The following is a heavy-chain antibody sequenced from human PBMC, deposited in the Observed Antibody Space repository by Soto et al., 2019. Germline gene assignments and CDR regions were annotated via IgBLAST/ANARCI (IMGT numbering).Heavy chain of an antibody. Sequence: GGSLRLSCAASGFTFSSYGMHWVRQAPGKGLEWVAVIWYDGSNKYYADSVKGRFTISRDNSKNTLYLQMNSLRAEDTAVYYCAREPAYYYYGMDVWGQGTTVTVSS. CDR1: GFTFSSYG. J-gene: IGHJ6*02. CDR2: IWYDGSNK. V-gene: IGHV3-33*01. CDR3: AREPAYYYYGMDV.